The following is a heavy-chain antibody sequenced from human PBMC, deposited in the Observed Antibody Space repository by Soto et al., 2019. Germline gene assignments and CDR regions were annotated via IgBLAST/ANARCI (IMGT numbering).Heavy chain of an antibody. CDR2: IKQDGSEK. J-gene: IGHJ3*02. Sequence: VSLRLSCAASGFTFSSYWMSWVRQAPGKGLEWVANIKQDGSEKYYVDSVKGRFTISRDNAKNSLYLQMNSLRAEDTAVYYCARDPYYYDSTVAFDIWGQGTMVTVSS. CDR3: ARDPYYYDSTVAFDI. CDR1: GFTFSSYW. V-gene: IGHV3-7*01. D-gene: IGHD3-22*01.